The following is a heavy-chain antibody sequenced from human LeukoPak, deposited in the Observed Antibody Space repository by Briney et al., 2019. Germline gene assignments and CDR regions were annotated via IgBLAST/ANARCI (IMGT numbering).Heavy chain of an antibody. V-gene: IGHV4-59*01. D-gene: IGHD1-1*01. CDR2: IYYSGST. CDR3: ARGGFLDPFDP. CDR1: GGSISSYY. J-gene: IGHJ5*02. Sequence: SETLSLTCTVSGGSISSYYWNWIRQPPGKGLEWIGYIYYSGSTNYNPSLKSRVTISVDKSKNQFSLKVSSVTAADTAVYYCARGGFLDPFDPWGQGTLVTVSP.